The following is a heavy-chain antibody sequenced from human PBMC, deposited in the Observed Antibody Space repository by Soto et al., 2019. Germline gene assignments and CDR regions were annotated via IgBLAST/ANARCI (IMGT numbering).Heavy chain of an antibody. V-gene: IGHV4-31*03. Sequence: SVTLCRPCTVSGGPLGGCGYLSLLRQLPRKGLAWPRCISSRWTTYYNPARNHRISLSLDTSQNQFSLKLLSVTAAYTAIYYCARSGVTGIVIPSHWFDSWGQGTLVTVSS. J-gene: IGHJ5*01. CDR2: ISSRWTT. CDR1: GGPLGGCGY. CDR3: ARSGVTGIVIPSHWFDS. D-gene: IGHD2-21*02.